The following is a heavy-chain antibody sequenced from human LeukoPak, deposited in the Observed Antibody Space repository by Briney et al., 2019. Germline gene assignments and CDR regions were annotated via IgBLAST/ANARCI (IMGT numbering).Heavy chain of an antibody. CDR1: GFTVSSNY. V-gene: IGHV3-53*01. Sequence: PGGSLRLSCAASGFTVSSNYMSWVRQAPGKGLEWVSVIYSGGSTYYADSVKGRFTISRDNSKNTLYLQMNSLRAEDTAVYYCANSLPIHHDSSGYHNPADYWGQGTLVTVSS. D-gene: IGHD3-22*01. CDR3: ANSLPIHHDSSGYHNPADY. CDR2: IYSGGST. J-gene: IGHJ4*02.